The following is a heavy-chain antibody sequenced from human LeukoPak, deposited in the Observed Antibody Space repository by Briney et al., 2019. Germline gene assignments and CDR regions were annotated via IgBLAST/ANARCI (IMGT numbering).Heavy chain of an antibody. D-gene: IGHD1-1*01. J-gene: IGHJ3*02. CDR2: ISGIGSTI. V-gene: IGHV3-11*04. CDR1: GFTFSDYY. Sequence: PGGSLRLSCAASGFTFSDYYMSWIRQAPGKGLEWVSHISGIGSTIYYADSVKGRFTISRDNSKNTLYLQMNSLRAEDTAVYYCAKVTTELDDAFDIWGQGTMVTVSS. CDR3: AKVTTELDDAFDI.